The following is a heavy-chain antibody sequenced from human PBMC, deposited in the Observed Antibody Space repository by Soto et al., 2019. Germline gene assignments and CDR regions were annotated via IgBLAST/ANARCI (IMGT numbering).Heavy chain of an antibody. CDR3: ARDLTLQDYDFWSGYVSGHYGMDV. Sequence: GGSLRLSCAASGFSFSNSGMHWVRQAPGKGLEWVAVIWYDGSNKYYADSVKGRFTISRDNSKNTLYLQMNSLRAEDTAVYYCARDLTLQDYDFWSGYVSGHYGMDVWGQGTTVTVSS. CDR2: IWYDGSNK. D-gene: IGHD3-3*01. CDR1: GFSFSNSG. V-gene: IGHV3-33*08. J-gene: IGHJ6*02.